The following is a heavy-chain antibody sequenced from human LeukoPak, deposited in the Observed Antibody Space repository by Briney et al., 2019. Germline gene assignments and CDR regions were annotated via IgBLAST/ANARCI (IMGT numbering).Heavy chain of an antibody. CDR3: ARFGYVAAVDL. CDR1: GFSFSAYW. D-gene: IGHD2-15*01. V-gene: IGHV3-7*01. Sequence: GGSLRLSCAASGFSFSAYWMTWVRQAPGTGLEWVANINPAGTETYYVDPVKGRFTISRDNAKNLLYLQMNSLRAEDTAVYYCARFGYVAAVDLWGQGPLVTVSS. J-gene: IGHJ4*02. CDR2: INPAGTET.